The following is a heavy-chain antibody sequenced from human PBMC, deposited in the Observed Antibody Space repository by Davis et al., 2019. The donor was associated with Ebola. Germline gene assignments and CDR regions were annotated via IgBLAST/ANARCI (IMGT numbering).Heavy chain of an antibody. V-gene: IGHV3-23*01. Sequence: GESLKISCAASGFTFSSYAMSWVRQAPGKGLEWVSAISGSGGSTYYADSVKGRFTISRDNSKNTLYLQMNSLRAEDTAVYYCAKGTTLYYAAIENWFDPWGQGTLVTVSS. CDR2: ISGSGGST. J-gene: IGHJ5*02. D-gene: IGHD1-1*01. CDR1: GFTFSSYA. CDR3: AKGTTLYYAAIENWFDP.